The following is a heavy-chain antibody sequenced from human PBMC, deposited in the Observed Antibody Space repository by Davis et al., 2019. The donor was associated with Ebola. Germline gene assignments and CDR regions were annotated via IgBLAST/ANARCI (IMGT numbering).Heavy chain of an antibody. Sequence: SETLSLTCAVSGGSISSGGYSWSWIRQPPGKGLEWIGYIYHSGSTYYNPSLTSRVTISVDRSKNQFSLKLSSVTAADTAVYYCARGYYDGRGWFDPWGQGTLVTVSS. CDR1: GGSISSGGYS. CDR2: IYHSGST. D-gene: IGHD3-3*01. V-gene: IGHV4-30-2*01. CDR3: ARGYYDGRGWFDP. J-gene: IGHJ5*02.